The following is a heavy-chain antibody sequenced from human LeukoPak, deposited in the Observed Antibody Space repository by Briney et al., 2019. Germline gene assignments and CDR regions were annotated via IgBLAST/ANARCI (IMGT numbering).Heavy chain of an antibody. V-gene: IGHV4-59*01. CDR1: GGSISGSY. CDR3: ARGSGREWFDP. J-gene: IGHJ5*02. D-gene: IGHD3-10*01. CDR2: MYDSGST. Sequence: PSETLSLTCTVSGGSISGSYWSWIRQPPGKGLEWIGYMYDSGSTFYNPSLKSRVTISVDTSKNQFSLKLSSVTAADTAVYYCARGSGREWFDPWGQGTLVTVSS.